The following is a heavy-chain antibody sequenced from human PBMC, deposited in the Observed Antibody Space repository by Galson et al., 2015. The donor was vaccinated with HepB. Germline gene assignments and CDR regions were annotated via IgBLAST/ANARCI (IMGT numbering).Heavy chain of an antibody. Sequence: QSGAEVKKPGESLKISCKGSGYSFTSYWIGWVRQMPGKGLEWMGIIYPGDSDTRYSPSFQGQVTISADKSISTAYLQWSSLKASDTAMYYCARHGSSNLHWDYYYGMDVWGQGTTVTVSS. J-gene: IGHJ6*02. V-gene: IGHV5-51*01. CDR3: ARHGSSNLHWDYYYGMDV. CDR2: IYPGDSDT. D-gene: IGHD7-27*01. CDR1: GYSFTSYW.